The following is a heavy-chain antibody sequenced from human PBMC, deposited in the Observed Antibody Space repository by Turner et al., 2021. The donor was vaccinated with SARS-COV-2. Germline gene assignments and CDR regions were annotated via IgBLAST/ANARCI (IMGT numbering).Heavy chain of an antibody. J-gene: IGHJ5*02. V-gene: IGHV1-24*01. Sequence: HVQLVQSGAGVKKPGASVKVSCPASGYTFTNYDITWVQQAPGKGLEWRGGFDREDGEKNYAQKFQGRVTMTEDKNTDTAYMELSSLRSEDTAVYYCKTSPPFEGDTRWFDPWGQGTMVTVSS. CDR2: FDREDGEK. D-gene: IGHD3-16*01. CDR1: GYTFTNYD. CDR3: KTSPPFEGDTRWFDP.